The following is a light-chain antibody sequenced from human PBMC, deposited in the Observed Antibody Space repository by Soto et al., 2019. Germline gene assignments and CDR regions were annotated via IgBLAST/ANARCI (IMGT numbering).Light chain of an antibody. V-gene: IGKV3-20*01. J-gene: IGKJ1*01. Sequence: EIVLTQSPGTLSLSPGERATLSCRASQSVSSSYLVWYQQKPGQAPRLLIYGASSKATGIPDRFSGSGSGTDFTLTISRLEPEDLEVYYCQQYGSSPWTFGQGAKVEVK. CDR2: GAS. CDR1: QSVSSSY. CDR3: QQYGSSPWT.